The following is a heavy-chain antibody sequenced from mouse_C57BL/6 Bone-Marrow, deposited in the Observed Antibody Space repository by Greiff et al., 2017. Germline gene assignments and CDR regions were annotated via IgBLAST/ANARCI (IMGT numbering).Heavy chain of an antibody. V-gene: IGHV1-64*01. CDR3: ARDGFYGSSFFDY. J-gene: IGHJ2*01. CDR2: IHPNSGST. Sequence: QVQLQQPGAELVKPGASVKLSCKASGYTFTSYWMHWVKQRPGQGLEWIGMIHPNSGSTNYNEKFKSKATLTVDKSSSTAYRQLSSLTSEDSAVYYCARDGFYGSSFFDYWGQGTTLTVSS. CDR1: GYTFTSYW. D-gene: IGHD1-1*01.